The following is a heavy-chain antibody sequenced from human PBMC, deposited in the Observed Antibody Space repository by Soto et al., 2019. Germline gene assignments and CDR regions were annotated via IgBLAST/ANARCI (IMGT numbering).Heavy chain of an antibody. CDR3: ARVKLCSSIGCYRVLDV. CDR1: GFTFSDHY. Sequence: GGSLRLSCAASGFTFSDHYMDWVRQAPGKGLEWVGRIRNKANNYATEYAASVKGRFTISRDDSQNSLYLQMNSLNTEDTAVYYCARVKLCSSIGCYRVLDVWGKRTTVTVSS. D-gene: IGHD2-2*01. V-gene: IGHV3-72*01. CDR2: IRNKANNYAT. J-gene: IGHJ6*04.